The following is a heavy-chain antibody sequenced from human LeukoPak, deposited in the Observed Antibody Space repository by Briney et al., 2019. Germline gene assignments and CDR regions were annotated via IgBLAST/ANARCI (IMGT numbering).Heavy chain of an antibody. CDR1: GGSISSSNW. CDR2: IYHSGST. V-gene: IGHV4-4*02. D-gene: IGHD6-19*01. CDR3: ASETSSGWYGLGY. Sequence: SETLSLTCAVSGGSISSSNWWSWVRQPPGKGLEWIGEIYHSGSTNYNPSLKSRVTISVDTSKNQFSLKLSSVTAADTAVYYCASETSSGWYGLGYWGQGTLVTVSS. J-gene: IGHJ4*02.